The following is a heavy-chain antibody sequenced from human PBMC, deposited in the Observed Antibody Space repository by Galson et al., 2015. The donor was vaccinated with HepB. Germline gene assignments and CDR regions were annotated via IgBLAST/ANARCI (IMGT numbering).Heavy chain of an antibody. V-gene: IGHV3-21*01. CDR2: ISSSSSYI. CDR3: ARFVGVYGDYADHYYYGMDV. CDR1: GFTFSSYS. Sequence: SLRLSCAASGFTFSSYSMNWVRQAPGKGLEWVSSISSSSSYIYYADSVKGRFTISRDNAKNSLYLQMNSLRAEDTAVYYCARFVGVYGDYADHYYYGMDVWGQGTTVTVSS. D-gene: IGHD4-17*01. J-gene: IGHJ6*02.